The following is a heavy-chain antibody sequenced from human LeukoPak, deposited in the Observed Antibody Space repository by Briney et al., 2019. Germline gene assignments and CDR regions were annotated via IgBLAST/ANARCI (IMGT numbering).Heavy chain of an antibody. J-gene: IGHJ3*02. V-gene: IGHV4-61*02. CDR3: AIVPYYYDSSGYPLGAFDI. CDR1: GGSISSGSYY. D-gene: IGHD3-22*01. Sequence: SETLSLTCTVSGGSISSGSYYWSWIRQPAGKGLEWIGRIYTSGSTNYNPSLKSRVTISVDTSKNQSSLKLSSVTAADTAVYYCAIVPYYYDSSGYPLGAFDIWGQGTMVTVSS. CDR2: IYTSGST.